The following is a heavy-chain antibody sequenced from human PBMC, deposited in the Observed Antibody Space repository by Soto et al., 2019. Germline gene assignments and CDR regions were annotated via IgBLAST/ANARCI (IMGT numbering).Heavy chain of an antibody. CDR1: GFSLRSDW. CDR3: GTDRWGGAFDM. V-gene: IGHV3-7*01. CDR2: IKEDGSVK. Sequence: GGSLRLSCAAIGFSLRSDWMAWVRQIPGKGLEFVANIKEDGSVKNYVDSVKGRSSISRDNDKNSLYLQMNSLRAEDTAVYYCGTDRWGGAFDMWGQGTTVTVS. J-gene: IGHJ3*02. D-gene: IGHD3-10*01.